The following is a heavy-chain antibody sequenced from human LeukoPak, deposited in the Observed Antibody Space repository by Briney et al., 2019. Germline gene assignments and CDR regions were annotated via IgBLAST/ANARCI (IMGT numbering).Heavy chain of an antibody. D-gene: IGHD1-26*01. CDR1: GFTFSSYE. CDR2: ISSSGSTI. V-gene: IGHV3-48*03. Sequence: PGGSLRLSCAASGFTFSSYEMNWVRQAPGKGQEWVSYISSSGSTIYYADSVKGRFTISRDNAKNSLYLQMNSLRAEDTAVYYCARDRGATYARDYWGQGTLVTVSS. J-gene: IGHJ4*02. CDR3: ARDRGATYARDY.